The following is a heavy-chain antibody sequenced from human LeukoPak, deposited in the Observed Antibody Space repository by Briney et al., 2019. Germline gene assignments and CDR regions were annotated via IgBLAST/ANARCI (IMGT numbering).Heavy chain of an antibody. J-gene: IGHJ4*02. Sequence: ASVKVSCKASGYTFTSYGISWVRQAPGQGLEWMGWISAYNGNTNYAQKLQGRVTMTTDTSTSTAYMELRSLRSDDTAVYYCARDYGPPYLGYCSGGSCYSGVDFDYWGQGTLVTVSS. CDR3: ARDYGPPYLGYCSGGSCYSGVDFDY. V-gene: IGHV1-18*01. CDR2: ISAYNGNT. CDR1: GYTFTSYG. D-gene: IGHD2-15*01.